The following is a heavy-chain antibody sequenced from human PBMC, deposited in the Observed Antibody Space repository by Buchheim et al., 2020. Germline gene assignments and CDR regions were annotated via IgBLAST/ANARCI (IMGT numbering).Heavy chain of an antibody. Sequence: EVQLVVSGGGLVQPGGSLRLSCAASGFTFSSYWMHWVRQAPGKGLVWVSRINSDGTSTNYADSVKGRFTISRDNAKNTLSLQMNSLRAEDTAVYYCARGFPPGSFGDREGPEFWGLGTL. V-gene: IGHV3-74*01. CDR3: ARGFPPGSFGDREGPEF. J-gene: IGHJ4*02. CDR1: GFTFSSYW. CDR2: INSDGTST. D-gene: IGHD4-17*01.